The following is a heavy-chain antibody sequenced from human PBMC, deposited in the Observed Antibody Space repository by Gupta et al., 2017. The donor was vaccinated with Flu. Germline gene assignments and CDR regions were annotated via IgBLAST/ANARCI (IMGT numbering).Heavy chain of an antibody. CDR1: GFTFDNHA. J-gene: IGHJ6*03. V-gene: IGHV3-9*01. Sequence: EMQLVESGGGLVQPGRSLRLSCAASGFTFDNHAIHWVRQAPGKGLEWVSGISWNSDTIDYADSVKGLFTISRDNAKNSLYLQMNSLRTEDTALYYCARGGFYHYYHMDVWGEGTTVTV. D-gene: IGHD3-16*01. CDR3: ARGGFYHYYHMDV. CDR2: ISWNSDTI.